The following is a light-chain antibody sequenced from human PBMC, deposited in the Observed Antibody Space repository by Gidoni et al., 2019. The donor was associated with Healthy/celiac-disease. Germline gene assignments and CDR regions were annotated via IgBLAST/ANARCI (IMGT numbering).Light chain of an antibody. CDR3: QQYNSYPCS. Sequence: DIKMTQSPSTLSASVGDRVTITCRASQSISSWLAWYQQKPGKAPKLLIYKASSLESGVPSRFSGSGSGTEFTLTISSLQPDDFATYYCQQYNSYPCSFXQXTKLEIK. J-gene: IGKJ2*04. CDR1: QSISSW. V-gene: IGKV1-5*03. CDR2: KAS.